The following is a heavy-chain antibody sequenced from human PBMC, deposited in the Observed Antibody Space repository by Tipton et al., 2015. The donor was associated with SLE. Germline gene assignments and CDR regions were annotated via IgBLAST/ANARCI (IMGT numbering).Heavy chain of an antibody. CDR2: IYCCGDR. V-gene: IGHV4-4*07. D-gene: IGHD4-17*01. CDR1: GGSISFDY. J-gene: IGHJ2*01. CDR3: ARGSDGEYVRYFDV. Sequence: TLSLTCTVSGGSISFDYWSWIRQSAGRGVEWIGRIYCCGDREYNPSLRSRVTMSIDASQNRVSLRLKSVSAADTAVYYCARGSDGEYVRYFDVWGPGTLVTVSS.